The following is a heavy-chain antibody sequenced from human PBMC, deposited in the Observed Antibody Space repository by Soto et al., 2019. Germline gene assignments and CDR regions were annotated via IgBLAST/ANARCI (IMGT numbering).Heavy chain of an antibody. V-gene: IGHV4-4*02. J-gene: IGHJ4*02. Sequence: PSQTLSLTCAVSGGSISSSNWWSWVRQPPGKGLEWIGEIYHSGSTNYNPSLKSRVTISVDKSKNQFSLKLSSVTAADTAVYYCARSENDFWSGYFDYWGQGTLVTVSS. CDR2: IYHSGST. CDR1: GGSISSSNW. D-gene: IGHD3-3*01. CDR3: ARSENDFWSGYFDY.